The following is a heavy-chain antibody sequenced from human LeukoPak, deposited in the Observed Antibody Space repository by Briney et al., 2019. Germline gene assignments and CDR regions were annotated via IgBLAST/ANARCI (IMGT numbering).Heavy chain of an antibody. Sequence: SETLSLTCAVYGVSFSGYYWSWIRQPPGKGLEWLGEINHSGSTNYNPSLKSRVTISVDTSKNQFSLKLSSVTAADTAVYYCASTISGYSSSWYYYYYMDVWGKGTTVTVSS. V-gene: IGHV4-34*01. CDR2: INHSGST. J-gene: IGHJ6*03. D-gene: IGHD6-13*01. CDR3: ASTISGYSSSWYYYYYMDV. CDR1: GVSFSGYY.